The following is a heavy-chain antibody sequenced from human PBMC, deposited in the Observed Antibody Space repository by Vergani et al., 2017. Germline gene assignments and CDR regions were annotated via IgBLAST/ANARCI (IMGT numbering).Heavy chain of an antibody. CDR3: AKDLHDPYSSSWYIDY. CDR2: ISSSSSTI. D-gene: IGHD6-13*01. CDR1: GFTFSSYS. V-gene: IGHV3-48*01. J-gene: IGHJ4*02. Sequence: EVQLVESGGGLVQPGGSLRLSCAASGFTFSSYSMNWVRQAPGKGLEWVSYISSSSSTIYYADSVKGRFTISRDNSKNTLYLQMNSLRAEDTAVYYCAKDLHDPYSSSWYIDYWGQGTLVTVSS.